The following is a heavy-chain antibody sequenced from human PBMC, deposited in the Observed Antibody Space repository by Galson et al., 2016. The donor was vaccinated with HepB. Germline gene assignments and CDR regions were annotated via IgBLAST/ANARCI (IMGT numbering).Heavy chain of an antibody. J-gene: IGHJ6*02. V-gene: IGHV3-33*08. CDR3: ARDWGGDTFGFYYYGLDV. CDR2: IWFDGSKK. D-gene: IGHD3-16*01. CDR1: GFTFSSYG. Sequence: SLRLSCAASGFTFSSYGMHWVRQAPGEGLEWVAVIWFDGSKKYYADSVKGRFTISRDNSKNTVYLQMNSLRAEDTAVFYCARDWGGDTFGFYYYGLDVWGQGTTVTVSS.